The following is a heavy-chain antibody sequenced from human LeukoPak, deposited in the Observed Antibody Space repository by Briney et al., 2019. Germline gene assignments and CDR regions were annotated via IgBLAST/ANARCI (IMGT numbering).Heavy chain of an antibody. V-gene: IGHV4-61*02. CDR1: GGSISSGSYY. D-gene: IGHD2/OR15-2a*01. CDR3: ARDIGEAPLSGFDY. Sequence: PSQTLSLTCTVSGGSISSGSYYWSWIRQPAGKGLEWIGRIYTSGSTNYNPSLKSRVTISVDTSKNQFSLKLSSVTAADTAVYYCARDIGEAPLSGFDYWGQGALVTVSS. CDR2: IYTSGST. J-gene: IGHJ4*02.